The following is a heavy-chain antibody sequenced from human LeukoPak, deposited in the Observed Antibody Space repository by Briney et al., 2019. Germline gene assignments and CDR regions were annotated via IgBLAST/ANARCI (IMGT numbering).Heavy chain of an antibody. CDR1: GGTFSSYA. J-gene: IGHJ6*02. CDR3: AREWGLRLAVNPKGMDV. V-gene: IGHV1-46*01. D-gene: IGHD6-19*01. CDR2: VHPSTGST. Sequence: ASVKVSCKASGGTFSSYAISWVRQAPGQGLEWMGIVHPSTGSTSFTQKFQGRVTMTSDTSTRTVYMELSSLRSEDTAVYYCAREWGLRLAVNPKGMDVWGQGTTVIVS.